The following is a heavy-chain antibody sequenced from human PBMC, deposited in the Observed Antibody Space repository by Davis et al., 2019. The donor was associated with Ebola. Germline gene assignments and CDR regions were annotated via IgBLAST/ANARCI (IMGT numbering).Heavy chain of an antibody. CDR1: GDSLGDNY. CDR3: ARGFRCSSTSCYGGWFDP. D-gene: IGHD2-2*01. J-gene: IGHJ5*02. CDR2: IYYSGST. Sequence: SETLSLTCTVSGDSLGDNYCCWIRQPPGKGLEWIGYIYYSGSTYYNPSLKSRVTISVDTSKNQFSLKLSSVTAADTAVYYCARGFRCSSTSCYGGWFDPWGQGTLVTVSS. V-gene: IGHV4-30-4*01.